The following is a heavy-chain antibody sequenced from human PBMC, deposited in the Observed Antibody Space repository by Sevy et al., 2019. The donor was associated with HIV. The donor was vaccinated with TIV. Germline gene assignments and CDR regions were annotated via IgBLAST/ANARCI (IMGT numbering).Heavy chain of an antibody. D-gene: IGHD6-13*01. Sequence: ASVKVSCKASGYTFTSYDINWVRQATGQGLEWMGWMNPNSGNTGYAQKLQGRVTMTRNTSISTAYMELSSLRSEDTAVYYCAREGSWAAAGTNYYYYGMDVWGQGTTVTVSS. V-gene: IGHV1-8*01. CDR3: AREGSWAAAGTNYYYYGMDV. CDR1: GYTFTSYD. J-gene: IGHJ6*02. CDR2: MNPNSGNT.